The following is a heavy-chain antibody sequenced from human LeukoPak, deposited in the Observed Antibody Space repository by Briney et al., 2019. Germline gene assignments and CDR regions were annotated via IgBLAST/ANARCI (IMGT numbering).Heavy chain of an antibody. D-gene: IGHD2-2*01. J-gene: IGHJ4*02. CDR2: IRYDGSNK. CDR3: AKDYRYCSSTSCSNYFDY. Sequence: GGSLRLSCAASGFTFSSYGMHWVRQAPGKGLEWVAFIRYDGSNKYYADSVKGRFTISRDNSKNTLYLQMNSLRAEDTAVYYCAKDYRYCSSTSCSNYFDYWGQGTLVTVSS. V-gene: IGHV3-30*02. CDR1: GFTFSSYG.